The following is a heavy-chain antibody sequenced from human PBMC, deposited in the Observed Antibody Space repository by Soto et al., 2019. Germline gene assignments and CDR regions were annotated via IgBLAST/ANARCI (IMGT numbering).Heavy chain of an antibody. V-gene: IGHV3-30*09. CDR2: ISNDGSKK. J-gene: IGHJ6*02. CDR3: ARERPSPALSHNGLDV. CDR1: GLTFSAYP. Sequence: PGGSLRLSCGGSGLTFSAYPMHWVRQPPGKGLEWVAVISNDGSKKYYADSVKGRFDISRDNSQNTLDLQMNSLRGEDTAVYYCARERPSPALSHNGLDVWGQGTTVTVSS. D-gene: IGHD1-1*01.